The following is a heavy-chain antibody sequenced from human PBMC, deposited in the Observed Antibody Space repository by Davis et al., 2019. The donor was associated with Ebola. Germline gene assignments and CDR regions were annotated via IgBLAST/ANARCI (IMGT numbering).Heavy chain of an antibody. CDR2: INPGDSDT. CDR3: ARPEYSAYDSHFDH. D-gene: IGHD3-22*01. V-gene: IGHV5-51*01. Sequence: GESLKISCKDSENSFTTYWIVWVRQIPGKGLEWMGIINPGDSDTRYIPSFQGQVTISADKSISTAYLQWSSLKASDTAIYYCARPEYSAYDSHFDHGGQGTLVTVSS. J-gene: IGHJ4*02. CDR1: ENSFTTYW.